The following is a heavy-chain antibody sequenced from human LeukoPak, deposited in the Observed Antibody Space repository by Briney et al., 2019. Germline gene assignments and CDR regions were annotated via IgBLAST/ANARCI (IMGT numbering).Heavy chain of an antibody. D-gene: IGHD6-6*01. Sequence: PSETLSLTCAVYGVSFSGYYWSWIRQPPGKGLEWIGEINHSGSTNYNPSLKSRVTISVDTSKNQFSLKLSSVTAADTAVYYCARGRSIAARRRNWFGPWGQGTLVTVSS. V-gene: IGHV4-34*01. J-gene: IGHJ5*02. CDR3: ARGRSIAARRRNWFGP. CDR1: GVSFSGYY. CDR2: INHSGST.